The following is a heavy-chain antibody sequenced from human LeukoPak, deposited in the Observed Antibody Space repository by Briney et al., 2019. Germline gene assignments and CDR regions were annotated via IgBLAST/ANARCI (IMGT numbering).Heavy chain of an antibody. D-gene: IGHD1-1*01. CDR2: IHPEGNEK. Sequence: GXSLRLSCAVSGFTFSNFWMSWVRQAPGRGLEWVANIHPEGNEKYHVESVKGRFTISRDNAKNSLFLQMNGLRVEDTAVYYCARGDDFSGDHWGQGTLVTVSS. J-gene: IGHJ4*02. CDR1: GFTFSNFW. CDR3: ARGDDFSGDH. V-gene: IGHV3-7*04.